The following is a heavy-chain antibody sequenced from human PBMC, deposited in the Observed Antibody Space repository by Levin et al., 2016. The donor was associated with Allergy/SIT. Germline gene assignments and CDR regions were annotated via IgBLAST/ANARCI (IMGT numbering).Heavy chain of an antibody. D-gene: IGHD5-12*01. Sequence: WIRQPPGKGLEWIGEINHSGSTNYNPSLKSRVTISVDTSKNQFSLKLSSVTAADTAVYYCARRGRLGAFDIWGQGTMVTVSS. V-gene: IGHV4-34*01. J-gene: IGHJ3*02. CDR3: ARRGRLGAFDI. CDR2: INHSGST.